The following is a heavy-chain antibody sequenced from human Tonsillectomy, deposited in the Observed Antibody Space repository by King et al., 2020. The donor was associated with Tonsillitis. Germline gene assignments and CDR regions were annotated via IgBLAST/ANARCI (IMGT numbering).Heavy chain of an antibody. CDR3: AKDLRRYNYGLDY. CDR1: GFNFDDYA. D-gene: IGHD5-18*01. Sequence: VQLVESGGGLVQPGRSLRLSCAASGFNFDDYAMHWVRQAPGKGLEWVSGISWNSGSIDYADSVKGRFTISRDNAKNSLYLQMNSLRAEDTALYYCAKDLRRYNYGLDYWSQGTLVTVSS. V-gene: IGHV3-9*01. CDR2: ISWNSGSI. J-gene: IGHJ4*02.